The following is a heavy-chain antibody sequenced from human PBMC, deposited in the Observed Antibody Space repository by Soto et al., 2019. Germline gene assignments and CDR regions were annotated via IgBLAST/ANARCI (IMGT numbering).Heavy chain of an antibody. CDR3: ARGRGGSYGGDSAHFEI. CDR2: IWYDGSKK. J-gene: IGHJ3*02. CDR1: GFTFSGFG. D-gene: IGHD2-21*02. Sequence: QVQLVESGGGVVQPGTSLRLSCEASGFTFSGFGMHWVRQAPGKGLEWVAVIWYDGSKKYYADCVKGRFTISRDNSKNALYLQMNSLRAEDTAVYYCARGRGGSYGGDSAHFEIWGQETLVTVSS. V-gene: IGHV3-33*01.